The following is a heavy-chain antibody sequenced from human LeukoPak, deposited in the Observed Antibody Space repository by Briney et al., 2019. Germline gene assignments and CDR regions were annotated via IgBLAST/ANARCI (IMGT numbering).Heavy chain of an antibody. CDR3: AGLGLERIVPVRTSYYYYGMDV. V-gene: IGHV5-51*01. CDR2: IYPGDSDA. CDR1: GYTFTTYW. J-gene: IGHJ6*02. Sequence: GESLKISCKGSGYTFTTYWIGWVRQLPGKGLEWMGIIYPGDSDARYSPSFQGQVTLSVDKSISTAYLQWSSLKASDTAIYSAAGLGLERIVPVRTSYYYYGMDVWGQGTTVTVSS. D-gene: IGHD2-2*01.